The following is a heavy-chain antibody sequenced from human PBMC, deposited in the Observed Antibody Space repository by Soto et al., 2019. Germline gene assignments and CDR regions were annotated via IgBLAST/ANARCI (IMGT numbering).Heavy chain of an antibody. Sequence: ASVKVSCKASGYTFTSYGIHWVRQAPGQRLEWMGWINAANGDTKYSPKFQGRVTMTRDTSISTAYMELSRLRSDDTAVYYCARAPYDFWSGYYYNWLDPWGQGTLVTVSS. CDR3: ARAPYDFWSGYYYNWLDP. D-gene: IGHD3-3*01. V-gene: IGHV1-3*01. CDR2: INAANGDT. CDR1: GYTFTSYG. J-gene: IGHJ5*02.